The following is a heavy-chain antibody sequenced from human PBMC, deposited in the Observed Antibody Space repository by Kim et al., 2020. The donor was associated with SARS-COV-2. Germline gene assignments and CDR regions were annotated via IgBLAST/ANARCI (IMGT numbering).Heavy chain of an antibody. Sequence: PSLKSRVTISVDTCKNQFSLKLSSVTAADTAVYYCARGPTVTTRYYYGMDVWGQGTTVTVSS. V-gene: IGHV4-34*01. CDR3: ARGPTVTTRYYYGMDV. J-gene: IGHJ6*02. D-gene: IGHD4-17*01.